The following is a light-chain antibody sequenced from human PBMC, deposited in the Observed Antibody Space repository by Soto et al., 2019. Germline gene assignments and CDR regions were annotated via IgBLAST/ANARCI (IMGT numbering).Light chain of an antibody. J-gene: IGKJ1*01. CDR1: QTISSW. Sequence: DIQLTQSPSTMSGSVGDRVNITSLASQTISSWLAWYQQKPGKAPKLLIYKASTLKSGVPSRFSGSGSGTDFTLTISCLQSEEFATYYCKQYYSYPRTVGKGTKVDIK. CDR2: KAS. V-gene: IGKV1-5*03. CDR3: KQYYSYPRT.